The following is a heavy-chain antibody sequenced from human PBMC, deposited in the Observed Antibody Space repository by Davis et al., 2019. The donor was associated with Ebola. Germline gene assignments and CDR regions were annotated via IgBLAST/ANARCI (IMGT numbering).Heavy chain of an antibody. CDR1: VYTFTSYA. J-gene: IGHJ5*02. D-gene: IGHD3-10*01. Sequence: SVPVSCKASVYTFTSYAMHWVRQAPGQRPEWMGWINVGNGNTKYSPKFQGRVTITRDTSASTAYMELSSLRSEDTAVYYCARDLGGSGSYYMYNWFDPWGQGTLVTVSS. V-gene: IGHV1-3*01. CDR2: INVGNGNT. CDR3: ARDLGGSGSYYMYNWFDP.